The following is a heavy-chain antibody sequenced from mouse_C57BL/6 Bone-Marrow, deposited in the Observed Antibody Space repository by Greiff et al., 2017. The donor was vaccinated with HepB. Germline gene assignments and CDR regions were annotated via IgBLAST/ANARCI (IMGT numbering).Heavy chain of an antibody. CDR1: GYTFTDYY. Sequence: EVQLQQSGPVLVKPGASVKMSCKASGYTFTDYYMNWVKQSHGKSLEWIGVLNPYNGGTSYNQKFKGKATLTVDKSSSTAYMELNSLTSEDSAVYYCARFQLRGGDYFDYWGQGTTLTVSS. J-gene: IGHJ2*01. D-gene: IGHD3-2*02. V-gene: IGHV1-19*01. CDR2: LNPYNGGT. CDR3: ARFQLRGGDYFDY.